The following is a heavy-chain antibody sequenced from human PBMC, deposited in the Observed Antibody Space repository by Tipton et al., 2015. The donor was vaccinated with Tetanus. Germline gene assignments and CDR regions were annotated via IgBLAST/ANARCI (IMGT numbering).Heavy chain of an antibody. CDR3: ARIGRLQQTKPAFDI. D-gene: IGHD1-14*01. J-gene: IGHJ3*02. CDR1: GGSISSYY. CDR2: VHYSGST. V-gene: IGHV4-59*01. Sequence: TLSLTCTVSGGSISSYYWTWIRQPPGRGLEWIGYVHYSGSTNYSPSLRSRVTLSVDTSKNQFSLKLSSVTAADTAVYYCARIGRLQQTKPAFDIWGQGTVVPVSS.